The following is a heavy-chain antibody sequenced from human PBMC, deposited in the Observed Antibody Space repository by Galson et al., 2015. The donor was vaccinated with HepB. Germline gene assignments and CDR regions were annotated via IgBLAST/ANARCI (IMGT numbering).Heavy chain of an antibody. Sequence: SLRLSCAASGFTFSSYGMNWVRQAPGKGLEWVSSISRSSSYIYYADSVKGRFTISRDDAKNSLYLQMNSLRAEDTAVYYCARETHCSGGSCYGGLFYWGQGTLVTVSS. CDR2: ISRSSSYI. CDR1: GFTFSSYG. D-gene: IGHD2-15*01. J-gene: IGHJ4*02. CDR3: ARETHCSGGSCYGGLFY. V-gene: IGHV3-21*01.